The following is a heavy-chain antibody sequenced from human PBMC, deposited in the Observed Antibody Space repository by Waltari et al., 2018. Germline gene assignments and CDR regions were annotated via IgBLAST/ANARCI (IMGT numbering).Heavy chain of an antibody. CDR1: ASTFNTYW. CDR2: INPDGSQK. D-gene: IGHD3-10*01. Sequence: EVQLVVSGGGLVQPGVSLRLSCAASASTFNTYWMKWIRQAPGKGLEWVANINPDGSQKFYVDSVKGRFTVSRDNAQNSLYLQMNNLRAEDTAVYYCTTLARGESGDYWGQGTLVTVSS. V-gene: IGHV3-7*01. CDR3: TTLARGESGDY. J-gene: IGHJ4*02.